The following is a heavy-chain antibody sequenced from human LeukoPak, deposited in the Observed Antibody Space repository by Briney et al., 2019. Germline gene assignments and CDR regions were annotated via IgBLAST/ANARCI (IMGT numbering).Heavy chain of an antibody. V-gene: IGHV1-2*02. D-gene: IGHD4-17*01. J-gene: IGHJ4*02. Sequence: ASVKVSCKASGYTFTGYYMHWVRQAPGQGLEWMGWINPNSGGTNYAQKFQGRVTMTRDTSIGTAYMELSRLRSDDTAVYYCARGAEDYGDYDPPNYWGQGTLVTVSS. CDR1: GYTFTGYY. CDR3: ARGAEDYGDYDPPNY. CDR2: INPNSGGT.